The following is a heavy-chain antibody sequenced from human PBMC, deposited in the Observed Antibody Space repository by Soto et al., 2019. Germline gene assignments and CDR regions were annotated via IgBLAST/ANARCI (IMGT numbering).Heavy chain of an antibody. J-gene: IGHJ4*02. CDR3: ASSHAGAHITAAVH. CDR1: GGSISSGGYS. Sequence: QLQLQESGSGLVKPSQTLSLTCAVSGGSISSGGYSWSWIRQPPGKGLEWIGYIYHSGSTYYKPSLQSRVTISVDRSKNQFSLKLSSVTAADTAVYYCASSHAGAHITAAVHWGQGTLVTVSS. V-gene: IGHV4-30-2*01. CDR2: IYHSGST. D-gene: IGHD6-13*01.